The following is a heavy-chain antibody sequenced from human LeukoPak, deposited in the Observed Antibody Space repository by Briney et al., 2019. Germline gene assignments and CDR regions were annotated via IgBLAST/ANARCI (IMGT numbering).Heavy chain of an antibody. J-gene: IGHJ3*02. CDR2: IRYDGSNK. D-gene: IGHD5-18*01. CDR3: AKEPRGYSFSFDI. V-gene: IGHV3-30*02. Sequence: GGSLRLSCAASGFTFSSYGMHWVRQAPGKGLEWVAFIRYDGSNKYYADSVKGRFTISRDNSKNTLYLQMNSLRPEDTAVYYCAKEPRGYSFSFDIWGQGTMVTVSS. CDR1: GFTFSSYG.